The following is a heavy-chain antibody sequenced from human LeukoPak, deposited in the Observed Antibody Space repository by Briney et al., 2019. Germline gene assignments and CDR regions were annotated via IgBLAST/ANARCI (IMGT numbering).Heavy chain of an antibody. CDR3: ARVSTDHGAAAWYFDL. V-gene: IGHV4-34*01. CDR2: INHSGST. CDR1: GGSFSGYY. Sequence: PSETLSLTCAVYGGSFSGYYWSWIRQPPGKGLEWIGEINHSGSTNYNPSLKSRVTISVDTSKNQFSLKLSSVTAADTAVYYCARVSTDHGAAAWYFDLWGRGTLVTVSS. D-gene: IGHD2-2*01. J-gene: IGHJ2*01.